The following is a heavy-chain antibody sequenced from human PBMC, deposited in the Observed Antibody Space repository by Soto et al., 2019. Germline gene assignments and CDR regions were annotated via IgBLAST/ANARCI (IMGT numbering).Heavy chain of an antibody. J-gene: IGHJ4*02. Sequence: SVKVSCKASGGTFSSYAISWVRQAPGQGLEWMGGIIPIFGTANYAQKFQGRVTITADESTSTAYMELSSLRSEDTAVYYCARAIVGATIRYPPDYWGQGTLVTVSS. D-gene: IGHD1-26*01. CDR2: IIPIFGTA. V-gene: IGHV1-69*13. CDR1: GGTFSSYA. CDR3: ARAIVGATIRYPPDY.